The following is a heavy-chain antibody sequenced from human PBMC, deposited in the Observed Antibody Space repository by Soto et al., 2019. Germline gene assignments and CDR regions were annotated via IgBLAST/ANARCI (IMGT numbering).Heavy chain of an antibody. Sequence: QITLKESAPTLVKPTQTLTLTCTFSGFSLRTRGVAVGWFRQPPGKALEWLALIYWDEDKWYSPSLKRRVTIADDTSKNQVVLSMSNVDPVDTATYYWADRPRGYAYYFDYWGQGILVTVSS. J-gene: IGHJ4*02. CDR2: IYWDEDK. CDR1: GFSLRTRGVA. D-gene: IGHD5-12*01. V-gene: IGHV2-5*02. CDR3: ADRPRGYAYYFDY.